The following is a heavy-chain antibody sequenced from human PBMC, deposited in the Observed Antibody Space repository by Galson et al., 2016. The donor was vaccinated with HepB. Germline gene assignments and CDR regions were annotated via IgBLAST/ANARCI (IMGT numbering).Heavy chain of an antibody. V-gene: IGHV3-23*01. CDR2: ISGSGGTA. D-gene: IGHD3-10*01. J-gene: IGHJ4*02. CDR3: AKKSGEALWFRDDYFAC. Sequence: SLRLSCAASGFIFSSYAMSWLRQAPGKGLEWVAAISGSGGTAYYADSVKGRFTISRDKSKNTLFLQMSGLTTEDTAVYYCAKKSGEALWFRDDYFACWCQGTLLTVSS. CDR1: GFIFSSYA.